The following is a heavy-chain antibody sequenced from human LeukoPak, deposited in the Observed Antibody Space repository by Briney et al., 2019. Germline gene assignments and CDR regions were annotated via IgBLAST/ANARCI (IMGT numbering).Heavy chain of an antibody. Sequence: GGSLRLSCAASGFAFSSYAMHWVRQAPGKGLEYVSAISSNGGSTYYANSVKGRFTISRDNSKNTLYLQMGSLRAEDMAVYYCARDRTLDYWGQGTLVTVSS. D-gene: IGHD2-2*01. J-gene: IGHJ4*02. CDR3: ARDRTLDY. CDR2: ISSNGGST. CDR1: GFAFSSYA. V-gene: IGHV3-64*01.